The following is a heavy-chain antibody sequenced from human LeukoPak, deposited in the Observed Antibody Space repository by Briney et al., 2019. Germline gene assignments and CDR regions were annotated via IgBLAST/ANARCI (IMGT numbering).Heavy chain of an antibody. CDR3: ARDRDGYIYYYYYYMDV. CDR1: GFTFSDYY. J-gene: IGHJ6*03. D-gene: IGHD5-24*01. CDR2: ISSSGSTI. Sequence: GGSLRLSCAASGFTFSDYYMSWIRQAPGKGLEWVSYISSSGSTIYYADSVKGRFTISRDNAKNSLYLQMNSLRAEDTAVYYCARDRDGYIYYYYYYMDVWGKGTTVTISS. V-gene: IGHV3-11*01.